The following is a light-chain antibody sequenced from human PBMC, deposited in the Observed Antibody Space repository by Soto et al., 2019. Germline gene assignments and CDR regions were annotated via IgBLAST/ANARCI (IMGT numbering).Light chain of an antibody. CDR2: DVT. V-gene: IGLV2-14*03. J-gene: IGLJ2*01. CDR3: SSYSSSSTRV. Sequence: QSALTQPASVSGSPGQSITISCTGTSSDVGGYNYVSWYQQHPGKAPKLMIYDVTNRPSGISNRFSGSKSGNTASLIISGLQAEDEAHYYCSSYSSSSTRVFGGGTKLTVL. CDR1: SSDVGGYNY.